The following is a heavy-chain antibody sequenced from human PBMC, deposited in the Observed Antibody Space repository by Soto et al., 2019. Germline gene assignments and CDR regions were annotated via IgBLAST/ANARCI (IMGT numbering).Heavy chain of an antibody. CDR2: IYYLGNT. CDR3: AGLYPYESSGYHLDY. J-gene: IGHJ4*02. Sequence: PSETLSLSYTVSGGSISSTSSYRAWIRQPPGKGLEWVGSIYYLGNTYYNPSLGSRVTISVDTSKNQFSLKLSSVTAADTAVFYCAGLYPYESSGYHLDYWSQGTLVTVSS. V-gene: IGHV4-39*01. D-gene: IGHD3-22*01. CDR1: GGSISSTSSY.